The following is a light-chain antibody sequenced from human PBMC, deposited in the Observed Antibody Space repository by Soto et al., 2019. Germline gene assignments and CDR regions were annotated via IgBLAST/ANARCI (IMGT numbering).Light chain of an antibody. CDR3: QQYNDWPPGT. V-gene: IGKV3-15*01. J-gene: IGKJ2*01. CDR1: QSVSSN. CDR2: GAS. Sequence: EIVVTQSPTTLSVSPGERATFSCRASQSVSSNLAWYQQKPGQAPRLLIYGASTRATGIPARFSGSGSGTEFTLTISSLQSEDFAIYYCQQYNDWPPGTFGQGTKVDIK.